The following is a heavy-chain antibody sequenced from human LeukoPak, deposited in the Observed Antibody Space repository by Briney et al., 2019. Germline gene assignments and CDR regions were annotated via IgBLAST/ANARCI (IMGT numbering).Heavy chain of an antibody. CDR2: ISYSGYT. V-gene: IGHV4-59*08. CDR3: ARHSGSYAFDY. D-gene: IGHD3-10*01. CDR1: GGSISSYY. J-gene: IGHJ4*02. Sequence: PSETLSLTCTVSGGSISSYYWSWIRQPPGKGLEWIGYISYSGYTNYNPSPKSRVTISIDTSRNQFSLKLSSVTAADTAVYYCARHSGSYAFDYWGQGTLVTVSS.